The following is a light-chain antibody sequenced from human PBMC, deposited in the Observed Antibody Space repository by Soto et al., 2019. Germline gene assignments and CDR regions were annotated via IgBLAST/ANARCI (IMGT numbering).Light chain of an antibody. V-gene: IGKV1-39*01. J-gene: IGKJ2*01. CDR2: AAS. Sequence: DIQMSQSPSSLSASVGDRVTITCRASQSISTYLNWYQQKPGKAPKLLIYAASTLQSGVPSRVSGSGSRTDFTLTISGLQPDDFATYYCQQSYSTPYSFGQGTKLEIK. CDR1: QSISTY. CDR3: QQSYSTPYS.